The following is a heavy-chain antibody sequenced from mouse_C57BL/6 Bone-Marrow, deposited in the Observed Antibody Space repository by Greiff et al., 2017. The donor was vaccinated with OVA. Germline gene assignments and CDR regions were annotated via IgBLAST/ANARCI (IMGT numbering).Heavy chain of an antibody. CDR3: ARSDYYYGSSNGWYCDV. CDR2: IYPGDGDT. Sequence: QVQLQQSGAELVKPGASVKISCKASGYAFSSYWMNWVKQRPGKGLEWIGQIYPGDGDTNYNGKFKGKATLTADKSSSTAYMQLGSLTSEDSAVYFWARSDYYYGSSNGWYCDVWGTGTTVTVSS. V-gene: IGHV1-80*01. J-gene: IGHJ1*03. D-gene: IGHD1-1*01. CDR1: GYAFSSYW.